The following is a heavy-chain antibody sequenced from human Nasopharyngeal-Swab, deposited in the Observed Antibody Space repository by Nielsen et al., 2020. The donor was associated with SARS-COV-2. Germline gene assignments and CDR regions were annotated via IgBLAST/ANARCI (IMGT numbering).Heavy chain of an antibody. D-gene: IGHD6-13*01. CDR3: ARGFGRVAAAGLYYYYMDV. CDR2: INTNTGNP. CDR1: GYTFTSYA. J-gene: IGHJ6*03. Sequence: ASVKVSCKASGYTFTSYAMNWVRQAPGQGLEWMGWINTNTGNPTYAQGFTERFVFSLDPSVSTAYLQISSLKAEDTAVYYCARGFGRVAAAGLYYYYMDVWGKGTTVTVSS. V-gene: IGHV7-4-1*02.